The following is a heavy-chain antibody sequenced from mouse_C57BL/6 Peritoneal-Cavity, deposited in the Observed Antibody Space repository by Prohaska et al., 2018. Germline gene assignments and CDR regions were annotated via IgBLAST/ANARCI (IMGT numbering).Heavy chain of an antibody. CDR3: TRRTLNWDDY. Sequence: QVQLQQSGAELVRPGASVTLSCKASGYTFTDYEMHWVKQTPVHGLEWIGAIDTETGGTACNQKFKGKAIRTADKSASTAYMELRSLTSEDSAVYYCTRRTLNWDDYWGQGTTLTVSS. V-gene: IGHV1-15*01. J-gene: IGHJ2*01. D-gene: IGHD4-1*01. CDR2: IDTETGGT. CDR1: GYTFTDYE.